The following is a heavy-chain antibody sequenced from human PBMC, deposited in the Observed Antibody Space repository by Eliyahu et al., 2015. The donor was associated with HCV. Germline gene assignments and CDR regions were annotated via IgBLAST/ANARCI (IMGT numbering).Heavy chain of an antibody. Sequence: VQLVQSGAEVKKPGDSLKIGCKGSGYSFFNHWIGWVRQRPGKGLEWMGLIYPDDSDTRYGPSFQGQVTISADRSISTAYLEWKTLKPSDTAIYFCVRPHRGATSYFQHWGQGTMVIVSS. J-gene: IGHJ1*01. CDR2: IYPDDSDT. D-gene: IGHD1-14*01. CDR3: VRPHRGATSYFQH. CDR1: GYSFFNHW. V-gene: IGHV5-51*03.